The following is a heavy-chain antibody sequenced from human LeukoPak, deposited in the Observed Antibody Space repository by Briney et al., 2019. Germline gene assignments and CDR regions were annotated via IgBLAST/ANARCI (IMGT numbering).Heavy chain of an antibody. J-gene: IGHJ4*02. Sequence: SETLSLTCIVSSGSINSYYWGWVRQPAGRGLEWIGRIYTTGKTDYNPSLKSRLTMSVDTSKRQFSLNLRSVTAADTAIYYCARHGYTASHYFLDFWSQGTLVTVSS. CDR3: ARHGYTASHYFLDF. V-gene: IGHV4-4*07. D-gene: IGHD3-16*01. CDR2: IYTTGKT. CDR1: SGSINSYY.